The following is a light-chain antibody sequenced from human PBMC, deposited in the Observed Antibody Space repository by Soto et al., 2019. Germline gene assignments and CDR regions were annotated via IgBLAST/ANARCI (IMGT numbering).Light chain of an antibody. V-gene: IGKV1-33*01. CDR1: QDIANY. CDR2: DAS. Sequence: DIQMTQSPSSLSASVGDRVTITCQASQDIANYLNWYQQKPGKAPKLLIYDASTLETGVPSRFSVGGSGTHFTLAISSLQPEDVATYYCQHYDGLLLTFGRGTKVHIQ. J-gene: IGKJ3*01. CDR3: QHYDGLLLT.